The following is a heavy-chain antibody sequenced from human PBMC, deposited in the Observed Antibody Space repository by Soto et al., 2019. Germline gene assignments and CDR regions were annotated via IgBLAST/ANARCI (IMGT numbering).Heavy chain of an antibody. CDR3: ASYCISTSCYPPNFDY. Sequence: PSETLSLTCTVSGGSISSGDYYWSWIRQPPGKGLEWIGYIYYSGSTYYNPSLKSRVTISVDTSKNQFSLKLSSVTAADTAVYYCASYCISTSCYPPNFDYWGQGTLVTVSS. J-gene: IGHJ4*02. V-gene: IGHV4-30-4*01. CDR1: GGSISSGDYY. CDR2: IYYSGST. D-gene: IGHD2-2*01.